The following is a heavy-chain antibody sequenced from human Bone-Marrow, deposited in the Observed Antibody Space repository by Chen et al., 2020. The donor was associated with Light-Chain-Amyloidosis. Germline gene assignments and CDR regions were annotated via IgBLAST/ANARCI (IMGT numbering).Heavy chain of an antibody. V-gene: IGHV3-74*01. CDR3: ARSVSGTFDY. CDR2: SNGDGTDI. CDR1: GFTFSDYY. Sequence: EVKLVESGEGLIQPGESLRLSCAASGFTFSDYYMHWVRQGPGKGLVWVSRSNGDGTDIKYADSVRGRFTISRDSAKNTVYLQMNSLRTEDTAVYYCARSVSGTFDYWGQGALVTVSS. D-gene: IGHD1-1*01. J-gene: IGHJ4*02.